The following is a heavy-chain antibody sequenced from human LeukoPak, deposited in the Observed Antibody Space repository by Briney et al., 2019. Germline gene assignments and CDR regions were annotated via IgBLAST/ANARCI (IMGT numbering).Heavy chain of an antibody. V-gene: IGHV3-11*04. CDR2: ISSSGSTI. J-gene: IGHJ4*02. D-gene: IGHD3-10*01. CDR3: ARDLGLRQEFDY. CDR1: GFTFSDYY. Sequence: GGSLRLSCVASGFTFSDYYMSWIRQAPGKGLEWVSYISSSGSTIYYADSVKGRFTISRDNSKNTLYLQMNSLRAEDTAVYYCARDLGLRQEFDYWGQGTLVTVSS.